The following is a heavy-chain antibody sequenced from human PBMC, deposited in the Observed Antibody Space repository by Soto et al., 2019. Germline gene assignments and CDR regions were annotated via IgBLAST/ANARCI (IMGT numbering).Heavy chain of an antibody. CDR2: ISAYNGNT. CDR3: IKESNPGGLDY. CDR1: GYTFTSYG. V-gene: IGHV1-18*01. D-gene: IGHD1-26*01. Sequence: ASVKVSCKASGYTFTSYGISWVRQAPGQGLEWMGWISAYNGNTNYAQKLQGRVTMTTDTSTSTAYMELRSLRVDDTALYYCIKESNPGGLDYWGQGTLVTVSS. J-gene: IGHJ4*02.